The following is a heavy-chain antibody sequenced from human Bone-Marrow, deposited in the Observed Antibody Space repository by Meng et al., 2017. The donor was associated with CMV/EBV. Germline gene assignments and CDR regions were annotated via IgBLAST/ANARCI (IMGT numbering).Heavy chain of an antibody. J-gene: IGHJ6*02. D-gene: IGHD2-8*01. Sequence: SETLSLTCAVSGGSISSSNWWSGVRQPPGKGLEWIGEIYHSGSTNYNPSLKSRVTISVDKSKNQFSLKLSSVTAADTAVYYCSSGYCTNGVCYGDGMDVWGQGTTVTVSS. CDR3: SSGYCTNGVCYGDGMDV. CDR2: IYHSGST. V-gene: IGHV4-4*02. CDR1: GGSISSSNW.